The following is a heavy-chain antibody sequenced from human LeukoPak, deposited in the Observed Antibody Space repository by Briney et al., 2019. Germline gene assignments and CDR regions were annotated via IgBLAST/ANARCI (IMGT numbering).Heavy chain of an antibody. V-gene: IGHV1-2*02. D-gene: IGHD2-21*02. Sequence: GASVKVSCKASGYAFTDYFIHWVRQAPGQGLEWMGWINPNSGDAKYARKFQGRVTMTRDTSIKTAYMDLSRLRSDDTAVYFCARDLCGGDCYSYFDYWGQGTLVTVSS. CDR2: INPNSGDA. CDR3: ARDLCGGDCYSYFDY. CDR1: GYAFTDYF. J-gene: IGHJ4*02.